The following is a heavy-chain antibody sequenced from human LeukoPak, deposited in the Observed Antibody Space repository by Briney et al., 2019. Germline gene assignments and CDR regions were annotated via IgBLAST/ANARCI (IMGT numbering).Heavy chain of an antibody. J-gene: IGHJ4*02. CDR1: GGSISSGDYY. V-gene: IGHV4-30-4*02. Sequence: SETLSLTCTVSGGSISSGDYYWSWIRQPPGKGLEWIGYIYYSGSTYYNPSLKSRVTISVDTSKNQFSLKLSSVTAADTAVYYCARSKGSSGWYSVDYWGQGTLVTVSS. D-gene: IGHD6-19*01. CDR2: IYYSGST. CDR3: ARSKGSSGWYSVDY.